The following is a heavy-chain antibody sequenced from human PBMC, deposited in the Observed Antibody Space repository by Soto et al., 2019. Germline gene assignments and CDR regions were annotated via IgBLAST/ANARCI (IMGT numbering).Heavy chain of an antibody. V-gene: IGHV3-66*01. CDR3: ARDGSGH. CDR1: GLPVSTNP. Sequence: EVQLVESGGGLVQPGGSLRLSCAASGLPVSTNPMSWVRQAPGKGLEWVSVIYTGGGTHYADSVKGRFTISRDNSKNTVNLQMNSLRTEDTAVYYCARDGSGHWGQGTLVTVSS. CDR2: IYTGGGT. J-gene: IGHJ4*02.